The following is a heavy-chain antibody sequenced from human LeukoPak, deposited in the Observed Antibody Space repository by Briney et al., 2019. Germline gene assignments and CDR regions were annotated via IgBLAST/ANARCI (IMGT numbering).Heavy chain of an antibody. V-gene: IGHV3-48*03. CDR1: GLTFSNE. D-gene: IGHD1-26*01. CDR3: AKDLRYSGSLRAMDY. J-gene: IGHJ4*02. Sequence: GGSLRLSCAASGLTFSNEMNWVRQAPGKGREGVSYISSSGSNIYYADSVKGRFSISRDNSKNTLYLQMNSLRAEDTAVYYCAKDLRYSGSLRAMDYWGQGTLVTVSS. CDR2: ISSSGSNI.